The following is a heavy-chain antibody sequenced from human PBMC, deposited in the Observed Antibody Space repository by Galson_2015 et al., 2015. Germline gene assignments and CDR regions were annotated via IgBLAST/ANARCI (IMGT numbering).Heavy chain of an antibody. V-gene: IGHV3-48*03. CDR3: ARVMRLDPPCFDY. CDR2: ISSTGSVT. J-gene: IGHJ4*02. D-gene: IGHD6-19*01. Sequence: SLRLSCAAAGFAFTRYELNWVRQAPGKGLEWISSISSTGSVTKYADSVKGRFTISRDNTKNSLFLQMSSLRVGDTAVYYCARVMRLDPPCFDYWGQGTPVTVSS. CDR1: GFAFTRYE.